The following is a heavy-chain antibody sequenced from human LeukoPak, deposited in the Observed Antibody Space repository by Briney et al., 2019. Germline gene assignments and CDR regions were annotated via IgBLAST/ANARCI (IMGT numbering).Heavy chain of an antibody. D-gene: IGHD3-22*01. Sequence: PGGSLRLSCAASGFTFSSYSMNWVRQAPGKGLEWVSYISSSSNTIYYADSVKGRFTISRDNAKNSLYLQMNSLRAEDTAVYYCARTKAGYYDSSGYFDYWGQGTLDTVSS. CDR3: ARTKAGYYDSSGYFDY. CDR1: GFTFSSYS. CDR2: ISSSSNTI. V-gene: IGHV3-48*01. J-gene: IGHJ4*02.